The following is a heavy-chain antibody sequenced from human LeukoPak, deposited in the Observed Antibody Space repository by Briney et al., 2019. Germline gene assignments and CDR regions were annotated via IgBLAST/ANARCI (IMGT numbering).Heavy chain of an antibody. Sequence: SGGSLRLSCAASGFTFSSYTMHWVRQAPGKGLEWVAVTSYDGSNKFCADSVKGRFTISRDNAKNSLYLQMNSLRDEDTAVYYCVHGDSRDYWGQGTLVTVSS. J-gene: IGHJ4*02. CDR1: GFTFSSYT. D-gene: IGHD4-17*01. V-gene: IGHV3-30-3*01. CDR3: VHGDSRDY. CDR2: TSYDGSNK.